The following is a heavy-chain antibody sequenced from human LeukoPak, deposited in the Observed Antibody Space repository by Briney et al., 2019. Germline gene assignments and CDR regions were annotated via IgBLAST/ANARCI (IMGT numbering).Heavy chain of an antibody. CDR2: IIPIFGTA. D-gene: IGHD1-26*01. Sequence: ASVKVSCKASGGTFSIYAISWVRQAPGQGLEWMGGIIPIFGTANYAQKFQGRVTITADESTSTAYMEPSSLRSEDTAVYYCACGSSPPFDYWGQGTLVTVSS. J-gene: IGHJ4*02. CDR3: ACGSSPPFDY. V-gene: IGHV1-69*13. CDR1: GGTFSIYA.